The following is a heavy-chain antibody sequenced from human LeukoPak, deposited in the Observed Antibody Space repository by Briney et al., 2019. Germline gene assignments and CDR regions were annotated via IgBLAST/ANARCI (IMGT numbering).Heavy chain of an antibody. J-gene: IGHJ4*02. CDR2: INPSGGST. Sequence: ASVKVSCKASGYTFTAYYMHWVRQAPGQGLEWMGIINPSGGSTSYAQKFQGRVTVTRDTSTSTVHMELSGLRSEDTAVYYCARDQEGFDYWGQGTLVTVSS. CDR3: ARDQEGFDY. CDR1: GYTFTAYY. V-gene: IGHV1-46*01.